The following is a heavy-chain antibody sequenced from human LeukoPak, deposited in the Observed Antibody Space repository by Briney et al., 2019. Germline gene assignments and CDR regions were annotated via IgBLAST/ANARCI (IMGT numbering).Heavy chain of an antibody. V-gene: IGHV3-23*01. D-gene: IGHD3-22*01. CDR1: GSTFSSHG. J-gene: IGHJ4*02. CDR3: AKGAIIVAQTYDY. Sequence: PGGSLRLSCTASGSTFSSHGMNWVRQAPGKGLEWVSAISGSGGSTYYADSVQGRFTISRDNSKNALYLQMNSLRAEDTAVYYCAKGAIIVAQTYDYCGQGTLVTVSS. CDR2: ISGSGGST.